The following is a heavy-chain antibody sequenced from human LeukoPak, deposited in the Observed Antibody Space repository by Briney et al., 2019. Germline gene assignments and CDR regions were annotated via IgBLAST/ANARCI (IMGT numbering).Heavy chain of an antibody. Sequence: PGGSPRLSCAASGFTFSSYSMNWVRQAPGKGLEWVSYISSSSSTIYYADSVKGRFTISRDNAKNSLYLQMNSLRDEDTAVYYCARDLTSYGDLTDAFDIWGQGTMVTVSS. J-gene: IGHJ3*02. CDR3: ARDLTSYGDLTDAFDI. CDR2: ISSSSSTI. D-gene: IGHD4-17*01. CDR1: GFTFSSYS. V-gene: IGHV3-48*02.